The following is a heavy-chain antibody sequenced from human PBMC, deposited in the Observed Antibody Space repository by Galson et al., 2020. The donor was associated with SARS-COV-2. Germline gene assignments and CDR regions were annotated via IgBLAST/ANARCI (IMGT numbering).Heavy chain of an antibody. V-gene: IGHV3-15*01. D-gene: IGHD1-7*01. CDR2: IKSKTDGGTT. Sequence: GESLKISCAASGFTFSNAWMSWVRKAPGKGLEWVGRIKSKTDGGTTDYAAPVKGRFTISRDDSKNTLYLQMNSLKTEDTAVYYCIVELHYCYYGMDVWGRGSAVTGAS. J-gene: IGHJ6*02. CDR1: GFTFSNAW. CDR3: IVELHYCYYGMDV.